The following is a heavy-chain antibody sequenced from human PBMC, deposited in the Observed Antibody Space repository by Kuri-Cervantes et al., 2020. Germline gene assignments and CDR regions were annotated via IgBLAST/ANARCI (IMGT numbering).Heavy chain of an antibody. J-gene: IGHJ4*02. CDR1: GASVSSYY. D-gene: IGHD1-26*01. CDR2: ISNTGST. CDR3: ARSDPLGAAGR. Sequence: SETLSLTCTVSGASVSSYYWSWIRQPPGKRLEWIGYISNTGSTNYNPSLKSRVTISLDTSKNQFSLKLISVTAADTTVYYCARSDPLGAAGRWGQGTLVTVSS. V-gene: IGHV4-59*02.